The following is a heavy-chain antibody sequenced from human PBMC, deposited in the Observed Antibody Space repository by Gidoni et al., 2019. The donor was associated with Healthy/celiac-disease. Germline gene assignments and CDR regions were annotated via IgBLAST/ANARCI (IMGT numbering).Heavy chain of an antibody. V-gene: IGHV4-59*01. Sequence: QVQLQESGPGLVKPSETLSLTCTVSGGSISSYYWSWIRQPPGKGLEWIGYIYYSGSTNYNPSLKSRVTISVDTSKNQFSLKLSSVTAADTAVYYCARGSIRVAVAADYYYYGMDVWGQGTTVTVSS. CDR3: ARGSIRVAVAADYYYYGMDV. J-gene: IGHJ6*02. CDR2: IYYSGST. CDR1: GGSISSYY. D-gene: IGHD6-19*01.